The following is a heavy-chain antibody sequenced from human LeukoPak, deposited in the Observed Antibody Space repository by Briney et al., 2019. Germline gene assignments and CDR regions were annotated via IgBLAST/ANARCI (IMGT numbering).Heavy chain of an antibody. CDR2: INPNSGGT. D-gene: IGHD2-2*01. CDR3: ARANFLYCSSTSCLFDY. V-gene: IGHV1-2*04. CDR1: GYTFTDYY. Sequence: GASVKVSCKASGYTFTDYYTHWVRLAPGQGLEWMGWINPNSGGTNYVQKFQGWVTMTRDTSINTAYMELSRLTSDDTAVYYCARANFLYCSSTSCLFDYWGQGTLVTVSS. J-gene: IGHJ4*02.